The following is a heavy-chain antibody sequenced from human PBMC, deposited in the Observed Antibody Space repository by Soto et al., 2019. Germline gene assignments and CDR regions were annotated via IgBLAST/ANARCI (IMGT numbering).Heavy chain of an antibody. CDR1: GYTFTGYQ. V-gene: IGHV1-2*02. J-gene: IGHJ5*02. CDR2: INPKNGDT. Sequence: APVKVSSKASGYTFTGYQMHWVRQAPGQGLEWMGWINPKNGDTNYAQKFQDRVTMNRDTSISTVYIELSRLTSDDTAVYYCAREAGRSNIAAVVLDPLGHGTLVTVS. D-gene: IGHD2-21*01. CDR3: AREAGRSNIAAVVLDP.